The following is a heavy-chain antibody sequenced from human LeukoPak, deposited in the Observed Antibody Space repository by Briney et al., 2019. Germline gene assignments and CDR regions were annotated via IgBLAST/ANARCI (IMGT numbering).Heavy chain of an antibody. CDR2: ISGSGGST. D-gene: IGHD3-16*01. CDR3: GKKKSQNYVYFWGSLPHLFDY. J-gene: IGHJ4*02. V-gene: IGHV3-23*01. CDR1: GFTFSSYA. Sequence: PGGSLRLSCAASGFTFSSYAMSWVRQAPGKGLEWVSVISGSGGSTYYADSVKGRFTISRDNSKNTLYLQMNSLRAEDTAVYYCGKKKSQNYVYFWGSLPHLFDYGGQETLVTVSS.